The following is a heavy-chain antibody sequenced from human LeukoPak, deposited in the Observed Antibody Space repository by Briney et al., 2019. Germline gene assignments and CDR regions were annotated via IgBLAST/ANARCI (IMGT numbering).Heavy chain of an antibody. CDR3: AKHQWQQLDAFDI. D-gene: IGHD6-13*01. V-gene: IGHV3-23*01. CDR2: ISGSGGST. Sequence: SGGSLRLSCAASGFTFSSYAMSWVRQAPGKGLEWVSAISGSGGSTYYADSVKGRFTISRDNSKNTLYLQMNSLRAEDTAVYYCAKHQWQQLDAFDIWGQGTMVTVSS. J-gene: IGHJ3*02. CDR1: GFTFSSYA.